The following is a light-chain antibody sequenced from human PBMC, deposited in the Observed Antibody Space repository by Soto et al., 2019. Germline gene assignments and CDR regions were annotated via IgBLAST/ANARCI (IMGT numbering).Light chain of an antibody. CDR1: QSVSSY. Sequence: NLFTQSPPTLSFSPGEKATPSCRARQSVSSYLAWYQQKPGQAPRLLIYDASNRATGIPARFSGSGSGTDFTLTISSLEPEDFAVYYCQQRSNWPTWTFGQGTKV. CDR3: QQRSNWPTWT. J-gene: IGKJ1*01. CDR2: DAS. V-gene: IGKV3-11*01.